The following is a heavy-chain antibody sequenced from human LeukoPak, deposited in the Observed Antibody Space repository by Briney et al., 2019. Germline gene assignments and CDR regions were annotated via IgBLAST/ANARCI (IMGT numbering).Heavy chain of an antibody. CDR1: GFTFDDYP. Sequence: GGSLRLSCAASGFTFDDYPMHWVRQTPGMGLEWVSLASWDGGNTYYADSVKGRFTISRDNAKNSLYLQMNSLRAEDTALYYCARNSRGGNGYYYYYYYMDVWGKGTTVTVSS. V-gene: IGHV3-43D*03. D-gene: IGHD4-23*01. CDR3: ARNSRGGNGYYYYYYYMDV. J-gene: IGHJ6*03. CDR2: ASWDGGNT.